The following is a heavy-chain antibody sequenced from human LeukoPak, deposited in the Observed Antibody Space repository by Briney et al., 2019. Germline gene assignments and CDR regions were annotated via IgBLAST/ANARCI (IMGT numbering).Heavy chain of an antibody. D-gene: IGHD6-19*01. CDR1: GSRFDDHG. CDR3: ARGDSSGWYFDD. Sequence: GGSLRLYCTAPGSRFDDHGMAWVRQVPGKGLEWVCGINWNGGSTGYADSVKGRFTISRDNAKNSLYLEMNSLRADDTALYYCARGDSSGWYFDDWGQGTLVTVSS. CDR2: INWNGGST. V-gene: IGHV3-20*04. J-gene: IGHJ4*02.